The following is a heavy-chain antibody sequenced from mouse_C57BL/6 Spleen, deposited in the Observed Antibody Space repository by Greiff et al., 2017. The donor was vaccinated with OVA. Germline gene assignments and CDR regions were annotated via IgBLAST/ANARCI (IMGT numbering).Heavy chain of an antibody. CDR1: GYTFTSYT. CDR2: INPSSGYT. Sequence: VQLQQSGAELARPGASVKMSCKASGYTFTSYTMHWVKQRPGQGLEWIGYINPSSGYTKYNQKFKDKATLTADKSSSTAYMQLSSLTSEDSAVYYCAITTVAYFDYWGQGTTLTVSS. J-gene: IGHJ2*01. D-gene: IGHD1-1*01. V-gene: IGHV1-4*01. CDR3: AITTVAYFDY.